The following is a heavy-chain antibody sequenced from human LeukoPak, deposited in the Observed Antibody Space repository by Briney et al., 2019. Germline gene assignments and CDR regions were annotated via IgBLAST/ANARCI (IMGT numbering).Heavy chain of an antibody. J-gene: IGHJ4*02. CDR3: ARLPVGAYIDY. CDR2: INHSGST. V-gene: IGHV4-34*01. D-gene: IGHD1-26*01. CDR1: GGSFSGHY. Sequence: SETLSLTCGVYGGSFSGHYWSWIRQPPGKGLEWIGEINHSGSTNFNPSLKSRVTISVDTSKNQFSLTLSSVTAADTAVYYCARLPVGAYIDYWGQGTLVTVSS.